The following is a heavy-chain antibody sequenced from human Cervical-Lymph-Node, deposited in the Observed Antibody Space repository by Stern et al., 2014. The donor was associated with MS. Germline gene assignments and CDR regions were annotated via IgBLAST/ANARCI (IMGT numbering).Heavy chain of an antibody. V-gene: IGHV1-18*01. Sequence: QVQLVQSGAEVKKPGASVKASCKASGYTFTSFGISWVRRAPGQGLEWMGWISGYNGDTNYPQKFQGRVILTADTSTSTAYMDLTNLRSDDTAMYYCARGPYCSSTSCYTNGYYFYGLDVWGQGTTVTVSS. D-gene: IGHD2-2*02. CDR1: GYTFTSFG. J-gene: IGHJ6*02. CDR3: ARGPYCSSTSCYTNGYYFYGLDV. CDR2: ISGYNGDT.